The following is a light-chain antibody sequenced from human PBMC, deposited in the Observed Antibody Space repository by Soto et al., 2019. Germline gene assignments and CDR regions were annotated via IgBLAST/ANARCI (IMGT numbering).Light chain of an antibody. Sequence: EIVLTQSPGTLSLSPGERATLSCRASQTVRGNYLAWLQQRPGQPPRLLIYLASTRAAGVPDRFSGSGSGTEFSLTINRLEAEDFAVYYCHHYGPAPWTFGQGTKVEIK. CDR3: HHYGPAPWT. J-gene: IGKJ1*01. CDR2: LAS. V-gene: IGKV3-20*01. CDR1: QTVRGNY.